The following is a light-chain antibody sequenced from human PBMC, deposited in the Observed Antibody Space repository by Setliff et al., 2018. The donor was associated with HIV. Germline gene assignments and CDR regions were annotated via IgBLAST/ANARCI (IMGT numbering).Light chain of an antibody. CDR1: SSDVGGYNY. V-gene: IGLV2-11*01. J-gene: IGLJ1*01. CDR2: DVT. CDR3: CSYAGSYTSLYV. Sequence: QSVLTQPASVSGSPGQSITISCTGTSSDVGGYNYVSWYQHLPGKAPKLMIYDVTKRPSGVPDRFSGSKSGNTASLTISGLQSEDEADYYCCSYAGSYTSLYVFGTGTKGTVL.